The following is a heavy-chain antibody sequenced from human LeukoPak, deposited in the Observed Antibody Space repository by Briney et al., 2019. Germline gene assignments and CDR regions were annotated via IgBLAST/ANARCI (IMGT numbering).Heavy chain of an antibody. CDR1: GGSVSIGSYY. CDR3: ARNHYDSSGYDFDY. CDR2: IDYSGST. V-gene: IGHV4-61*01. J-gene: IGHJ4*02. Sequence: SETLSLTCTVSGGSVSIGSYYWIWIRQPPGKGLEWYGYIDYSGSTNYNPSLKSRGTISVDTSKNQFSLKLTSVTAADTAVYFCARNHYDSSGYDFDYWGQGTLVTVSS. D-gene: IGHD3-22*01.